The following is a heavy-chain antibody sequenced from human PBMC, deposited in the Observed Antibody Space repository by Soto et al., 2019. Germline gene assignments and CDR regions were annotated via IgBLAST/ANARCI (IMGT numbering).Heavy chain of an antibody. J-gene: IGHJ4*02. D-gene: IGHD4-17*01. CDR1: GFTLSYYG. CDR2: VSPNGQGI. Sequence: PGGSLRLSCAASGFTLSYYGMSWVRQAPGKGLEWVSAVSPNGQGIYYADSVRGRFTISRDISKNTVFLHMDSLRAEDTAVYYCARGSAYSDYDLEYWGQGALVTVSS. V-gene: IGHV3-23*01. CDR3: ARGSAYSDYDLEY.